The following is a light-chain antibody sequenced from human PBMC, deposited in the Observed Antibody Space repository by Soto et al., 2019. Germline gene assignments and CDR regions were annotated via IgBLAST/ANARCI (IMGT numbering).Light chain of an antibody. CDR1: QSVSRY. Sequence: EVVLTQSPATLSLSPGERATLSCRASQSVSRYLAWYQQKPGQAPRLLIFDASNRATGIPARFSAGGSGTDFTLTISSLESEDSAVYYCQQRSDWPITFGQGTRLDIK. J-gene: IGKJ5*01. CDR3: QQRSDWPIT. CDR2: DAS. V-gene: IGKV3-11*01.